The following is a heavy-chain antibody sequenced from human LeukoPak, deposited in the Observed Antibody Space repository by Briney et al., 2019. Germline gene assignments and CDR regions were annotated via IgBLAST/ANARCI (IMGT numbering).Heavy chain of an antibody. CDR3: TKDVADYVSGDYLHFDV. J-gene: IGHJ5*02. CDR2: ITWNSDFT. CDR1: GFSFDDYA. Sequence: GGSLRLSCAASGFSFDDYAMHWVRQSPRKGLEWVAGITWNSDFTALADSVKGRFSISRDNANNSVFLHMNSLTADDTAVYYCTKDVADYVSGDYLHFDVWSQGTLVTVSA. V-gene: IGHV3-9*01. D-gene: IGHD3-16*02.